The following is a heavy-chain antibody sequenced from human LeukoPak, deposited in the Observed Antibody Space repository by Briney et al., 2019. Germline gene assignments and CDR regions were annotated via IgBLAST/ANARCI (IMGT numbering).Heavy chain of an antibody. Sequence: SVKVSCKASGGTFSSYAISWVRLAPGQGLEWMGRIIPIFGIANYAQKFQGRVTITADKSTSTAYMELSSLRSEDTAVYYCASPYCSGGSCPYYYGMDVWDQGTTVTVSS. V-gene: IGHV1-69*04. D-gene: IGHD2-15*01. J-gene: IGHJ6*02. CDR2: IIPIFGIA. CDR1: GGTFSSYA. CDR3: ASPYCSGGSCPYYYGMDV.